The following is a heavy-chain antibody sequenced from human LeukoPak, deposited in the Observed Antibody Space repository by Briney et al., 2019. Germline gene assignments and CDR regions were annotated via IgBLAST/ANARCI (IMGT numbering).Heavy chain of an antibody. J-gene: IGHJ6*03. Sequence: SETLSLTCAVYGGAFSGYYWSWIRQPPGKGLEWIGYIYYSGSTNYNPSLKSRVTISVDTSKNQFSLKLSSVTAADTAVYYCARVNGYCSSTSCSAYYYYYMDVWGKGTTVTVSS. CDR1: GGAFSGYY. V-gene: IGHV4-59*12. CDR2: IYYSGST. D-gene: IGHD2-2*01. CDR3: ARVNGYCSSTSCSAYYYYYMDV.